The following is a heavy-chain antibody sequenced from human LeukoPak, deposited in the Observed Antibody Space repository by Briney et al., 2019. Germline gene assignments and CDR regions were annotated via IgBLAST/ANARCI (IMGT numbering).Heavy chain of an antibody. CDR3: ARDTGYCSSTSCYGAFDI. Sequence: PGGCLRLSCAASGFTVSSNYMSWVRQAPGKGLEWVSVIYSGGSTYYADSVKGRFTISRDNSKNTLYLQMNSLRAEDTAVYYCARDTGYCSSTSCYGAFDIWGQGTMVTVSS. CDR1: GFTVSSNY. D-gene: IGHD2-2*01. J-gene: IGHJ3*02. CDR2: IYSGGST. V-gene: IGHV3-53*01.